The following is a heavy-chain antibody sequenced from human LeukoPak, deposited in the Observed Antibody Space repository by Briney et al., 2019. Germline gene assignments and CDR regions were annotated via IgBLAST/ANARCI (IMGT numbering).Heavy chain of an antibody. CDR1: GSTCSHSV. Sequence: VWSFTLYSETAGSTCSHSVMIWVRPAPGKGLEWVSTIGDTDLMTHYADSVKGRFTVSRDNSKNTLYLQMNSLRADDTAVYYCAKDQAPTVGATNCWGQGTLVTVSS. CDR2: IGDTDLMT. CDR3: AKDQAPTVGATNC. D-gene: IGHD1-26*01. J-gene: IGHJ4*02. V-gene: IGHV3-23*01.